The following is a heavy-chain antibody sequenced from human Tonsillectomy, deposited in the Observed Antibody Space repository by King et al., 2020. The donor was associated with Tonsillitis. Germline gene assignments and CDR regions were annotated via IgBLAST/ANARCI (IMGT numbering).Heavy chain of an antibody. D-gene: IGHD3-22*01. CDR2: ISHSTAYI. V-gene: IGHV3-21*01. Sequence: QLVQSGGVLVKPGGSVRLSCVGSGFTFSTYGMNWVRQAPGKGLEWVSSISHSTAYIYYADPLTGRFTVSRDNARNSLYLQMNSLRADDTAVYYCVRDGGDYYDTSAFYSNFDYWGQGTLVTVSS. J-gene: IGHJ4*02. CDR1: GFTFSTYG. CDR3: VRDGGDYYDTSAFYSNFDY.